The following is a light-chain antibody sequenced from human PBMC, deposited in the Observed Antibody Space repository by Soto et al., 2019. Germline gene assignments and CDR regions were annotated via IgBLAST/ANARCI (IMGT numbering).Light chain of an antibody. CDR2: DAS. CDR3: QQYGSSPGLFT. V-gene: IGKV3-20*01. CDR1: QSVSSTY. Sequence: EIVLTQSPGTLSLSPGDRATLSCRASQSVSSTYLAWYQQKPGQAPRLLIYDASSRATGIPDRFSGSGSGTDFALTISRLEPEDLAVYYCQQYGSSPGLFTFGPGTKVDIK. J-gene: IGKJ3*01.